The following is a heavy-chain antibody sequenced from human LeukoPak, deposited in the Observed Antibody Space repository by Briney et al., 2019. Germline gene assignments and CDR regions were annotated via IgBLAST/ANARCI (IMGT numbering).Heavy chain of an antibody. CDR2: INPSGGST. J-gene: IGHJ6*03. D-gene: IGHD6-6*01. V-gene: IGHV1-46*01. Sequence: ASVKVSCKASGYTFTSYYMHWVRQAPGQGLEWMGIINPSGGSTSYAQKFQGRVTMTRDMSTSTVYMELSSLRSEDTAVYYCARAGDMYSSSWVGYYYYMDVWGKGTTVTVSS. CDR1: GYTFTSYY. CDR3: ARAGDMYSSSWVGYYYYMDV.